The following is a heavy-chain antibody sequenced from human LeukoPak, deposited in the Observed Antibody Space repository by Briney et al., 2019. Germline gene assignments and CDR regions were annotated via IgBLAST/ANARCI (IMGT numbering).Heavy chain of an antibody. V-gene: IGHV4-59*01. D-gene: IGHD2-2*01. CDR2: IYYSGST. Sequence: SETLSLTCTVSGGSISSYYWSWIRQPPGKGLEWIGYIYYSGSTNYNPSLKSRVTISVDTSKNQFSLKLSSVTAADTAVYCCARVVPAADAFDIWGQGTMVTVSS. J-gene: IGHJ3*02. CDR1: GGSISSYY. CDR3: ARVVPAADAFDI.